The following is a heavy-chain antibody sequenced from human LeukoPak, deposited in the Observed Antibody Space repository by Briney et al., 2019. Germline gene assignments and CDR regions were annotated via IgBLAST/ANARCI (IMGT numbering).Heavy chain of an antibody. J-gene: IGHJ4*02. V-gene: IGHV4-34*01. CDR3: VTYYFDSSGPKKNY. CDR1: GGSFSGYY. D-gene: IGHD3-22*01. Sequence: SETLSLTCAVYGGSFSGYYWSWIRQPPGKGLEWIGEINHSGSTNYNPSLKSRVTTSVDTSKKQFSLKLSSVTAADTAVYYCVTYYFDSSGPKKNYWGQGTLVTVSS. CDR2: INHSGST.